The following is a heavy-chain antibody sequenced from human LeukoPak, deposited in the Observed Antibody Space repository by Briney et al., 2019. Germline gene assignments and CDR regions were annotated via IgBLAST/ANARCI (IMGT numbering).Heavy chain of an antibody. Sequence: SETLSLTCTVSGGSISSYYWSWIRQPPGKGLEWIGYIYYSGSTNYNPSLKSRVTISVDTSKNQFSLKLSSVTAADTAVYYCARGRNYYDSSGYYSNWFGPWGQGTLVTVSS. CDR3: ARGRNYYDSSGYYSNWFGP. J-gene: IGHJ5*02. D-gene: IGHD3-22*01. V-gene: IGHV4-59*01. CDR2: IYYSGST. CDR1: GGSISSYY.